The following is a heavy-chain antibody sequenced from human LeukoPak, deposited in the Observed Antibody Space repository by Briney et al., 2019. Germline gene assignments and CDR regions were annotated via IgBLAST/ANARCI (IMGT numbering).Heavy chain of an antibody. CDR2: IYYSGST. Sequence: SETLSLTCTVSGGSISSYYWSWIRQPPGKGLEWIGYIYYSGSTNYNPSLKSRVTISVDTSKNQFSLKLSSVTAADTAVYYCARASTTVTTGDWFDPWGQGTLVTVSS. CDR3: ARASTTVTTGDWFDP. J-gene: IGHJ5*02. D-gene: IGHD4-17*01. CDR1: GGSISSYY. V-gene: IGHV4-59*01.